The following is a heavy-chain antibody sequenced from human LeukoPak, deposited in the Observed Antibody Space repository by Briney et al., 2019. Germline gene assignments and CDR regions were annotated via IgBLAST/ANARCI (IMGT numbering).Heavy chain of an antibody. CDR2: INPNSGGT. Sequence: ASVKVSCKASGYTFTGYYMHWVRQAPGQGLEWMGWINPNSGGTNYAQKFQGRVTMTRDTSISTAYMELSRLRSDDTAVYCCARDQEAARPSPFDYWGQGTLVTVSS. V-gene: IGHV1-2*02. CDR3: ARDQEAARPSPFDY. CDR1: GYTFTGYY. J-gene: IGHJ4*02. D-gene: IGHD6-6*01.